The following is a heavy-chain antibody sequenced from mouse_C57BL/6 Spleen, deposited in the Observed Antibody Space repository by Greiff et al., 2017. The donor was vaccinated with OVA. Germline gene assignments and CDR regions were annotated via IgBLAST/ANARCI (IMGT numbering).Heavy chain of an antibody. V-gene: IGHV5-17*01. D-gene: IGHD2-1*01. CDR3: ATYGNGYAMDY. CDR1: GFTFSDYG. CDR2: ISSGSSTI. J-gene: IGHJ4*01. Sequence: DVKLVESGGGLVKPGGSLKLSCAASGFTFSDYGMHWVRQAPEKGLEWVAYISSGSSTIYYADTVKGRFTISRDNAKNTLFLQMTSLRSEDTAMYYCATYGNGYAMDYWGQGTSVTVSS.